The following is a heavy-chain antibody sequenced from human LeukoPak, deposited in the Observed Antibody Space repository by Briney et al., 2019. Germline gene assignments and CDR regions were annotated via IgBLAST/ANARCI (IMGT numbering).Heavy chain of an antibody. CDR1: GYSFTSHW. D-gene: IGHD2-15*01. CDR3: ARHRDCSSGACYPDY. Sequence: PGESLKISCKGSGYSFTSHWISWVRQKPGKGLEWMGRIAPSDSYTNYRPSFQGHVTISADKSISTAYLQWSSLKASDTAMYYCARHRDCSSGACYPDYWGQGTLVTVSS. V-gene: IGHV5-10-1*01. J-gene: IGHJ4*02. CDR2: IAPSDSYT.